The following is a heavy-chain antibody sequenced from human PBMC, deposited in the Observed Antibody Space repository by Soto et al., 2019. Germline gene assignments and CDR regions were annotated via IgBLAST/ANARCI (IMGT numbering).Heavy chain of an antibody. V-gene: IGHV3-30*18. D-gene: IGHD3-16*02. J-gene: IGHJ4*02. CDR1: GFTFSYYA. CDR3: ANALGELSPESYDY. CDR2: ISYDGSEK. Sequence: QVQLVESGGGVVQPGRSLRLSCAASGFTFSYYAMHWVRQAPGKGLEWVAVISYDGSEKYYADSVKGRFTISRDNSKNTLSLQMSGLRADDTAVYYCANALGELSPESYDYWGQGTLITVSS.